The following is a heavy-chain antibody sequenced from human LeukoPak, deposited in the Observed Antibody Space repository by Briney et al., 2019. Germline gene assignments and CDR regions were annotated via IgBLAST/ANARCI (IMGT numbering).Heavy chain of an antibody. CDR1: GLTFSNYW. CDR2: IKQDGSEK. J-gene: IGHJ4*02. Sequence: GGSLRLSCAASGLTFSNYWMDWVRQAPGKGLEWVANIKQDGSEKNYVDSVKGRFIISRDNAKNSLYLQMNTLRADDTAVYYCARDGFGTWSNWGQGTLVTVSS. D-gene: IGHD3-16*01. V-gene: IGHV3-7*03. CDR3: ARDGFGTWSN.